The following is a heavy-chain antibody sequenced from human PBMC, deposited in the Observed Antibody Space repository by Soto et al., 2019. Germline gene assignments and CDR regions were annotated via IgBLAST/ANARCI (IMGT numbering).Heavy chain of an antibody. D-gene: IGHD3-22*01. CDR2: ISGSGGST. J-gene: IGHJ3*02. V-gene: IGHV3-23*01. Sequence: GGSLRLSCAASGFTFSSYAMSWVRQAPGKGLEWVSAISGSGGSTYYADSVKGLFTISRDNSKNTLYLQMNSLRAEDMAVYYCAKAGYYYDSSGYLGAFDIWGQGTMVTVSS. CDR3: AKAGYYYDSSGYLGAFDI. CDR1: GFTFSSYA.